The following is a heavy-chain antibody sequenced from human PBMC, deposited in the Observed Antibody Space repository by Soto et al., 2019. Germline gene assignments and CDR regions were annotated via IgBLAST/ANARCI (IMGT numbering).Heavy chain of an antibody. V-gene: IGHV3-21*01. CDR3: ARDAPRGSLLDY. CDR1: VFTFSSYS. J-gene: IGHJ4*02. Sequence: AWGSLILSCAASVFTFSSYSMNWVRQAPGKGLEWVSSISSSSSYIYYADSVKGRFTISRDNAKNSLYLQMNSLRAEDTAVYYCARDAPRGSLLDYWGQGTLVTVSS. D-gene: IGHD3-10*01. CDR2: ISSSSSYI.